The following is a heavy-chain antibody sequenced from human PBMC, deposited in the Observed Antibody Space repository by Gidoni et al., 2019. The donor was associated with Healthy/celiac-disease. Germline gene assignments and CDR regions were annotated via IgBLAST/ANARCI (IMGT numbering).Heavy chain of an antibody. Sequence: QVQLVQSGAEGKKPGAPVKVSCKASGGAFSSYAISWVRQDPGQGLEWMGGIIPIIVPANYAQNFQGRVTLTSDTSPSTAYMELSSLRSEDTAVYYCAASAGPSGRGPWFSPWGPVPLVPVSS. D-gene: IGHD6-13*01. CDR1: GGAFSSYA. V-gene: IGHV1-69*06. CDR3: AASAGPSGRGPWFSP. J-gene: IGHJ5*02. CDR2: IIPIIVPA.